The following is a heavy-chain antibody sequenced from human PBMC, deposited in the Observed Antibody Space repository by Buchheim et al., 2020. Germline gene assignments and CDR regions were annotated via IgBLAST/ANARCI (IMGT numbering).Heavy chain of an antibody. J-gene: IGHJ6*02. Sequence: QLPLQESGPGLVKPSETLSLTCTVSGGSISSSSYYWGWIRQPPGKGLEWIGSIYYSGSTSYNPSLKSRVTISVDTSKNQFSLKLSSVTAADTAVYYCARDGDYYGSGRPSYYYYGMDVWGQGTT. CDR2: IYYSGST. CDR3: ARDGDYYGSGRPSYYYYGMDV. CDR1: GGSISSSSYY. D-gene: IGHD3-10*01. V-gene: IGHV4-39*07.